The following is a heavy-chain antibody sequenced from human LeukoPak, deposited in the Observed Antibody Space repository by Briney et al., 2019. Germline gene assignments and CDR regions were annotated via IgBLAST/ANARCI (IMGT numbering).Heavy chain of an antibody. CDR2: ISGSGGST. J-gene: IGHJ4*02. CDR3: AKEPVDCSSTSCYTVFDY. V-gene: IGHV3-23*01. D-gene: IGHD2-2*02. CDR1: GFTFSSYA. Sequence: GGSLRLSCAASGFTFSSYAMSWVRQAPGKGLEWVSAISGSGGSTYYADSVKGRFTISRDNSKNTLYLQMNSLRAEDTAVYYCAKEPVDCSSTSCYTVFDYWGQGTLVTVPS.